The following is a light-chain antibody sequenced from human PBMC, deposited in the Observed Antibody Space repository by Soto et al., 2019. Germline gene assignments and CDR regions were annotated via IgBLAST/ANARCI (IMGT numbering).Light chain of an antibody. CDR3: QQSNTFPAT. J-gene: IGKJ4*01. CDR2: AAS. V-gene: IGKV1D-12*01. Sequence: DIQMTQSPSSVSASVGDRVTITCRASQGIRSWLAWYQQRPGKAPKLLISAASSLQSAVLSRFSGSGSGTDFTLTISSRQPDDFATYYCQQSNTFPATFGGGTKVEIK. CDR1: QGIRSW.